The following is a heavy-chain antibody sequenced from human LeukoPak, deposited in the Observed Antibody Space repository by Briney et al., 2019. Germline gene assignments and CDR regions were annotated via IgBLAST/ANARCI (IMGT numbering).Heavy chain of an antibody. V-gene: IGHV3-23*01. J-gene: IGHJ4*02. CDR1: GFTFSSHA. Sequence: GGSLRLSCAASGFTFSSHAMSWVRQAPGKGLEWVSAISDSGDSTYYADFVKGRFTISRDDSKNTLYLQMDSLRAEDTAVYYCAKDSPVCSFWGQGTLVTVSS. CDR2: ISDSGDST. D-gene: IGHD3-10*02. CDR3: AKDSPVCSF.